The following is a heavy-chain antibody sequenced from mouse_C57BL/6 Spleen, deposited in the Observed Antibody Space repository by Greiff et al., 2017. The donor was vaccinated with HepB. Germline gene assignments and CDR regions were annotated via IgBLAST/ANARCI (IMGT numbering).Heavy chain of an antibody. CDR3: ARGWVYYYGSSPYFDV. CDR1: GFSLTSYG. J-gene: IGHJ1*03. CDR2: IWSGGST. D-gene: IGHD1-1*01. V-gene: IGHV2-2*01. Sequence: QVQLQQSGPGLVQPSQSLSITCTVSGFSLTSYGVHWVRQSPGKGLEWLGVIWSGGSTDYNAAFISRLSISKDNSKSQVFFKMNSLQADDTAIYYCARGWVYYYGSSPYFDVWGTGTTVTVSS.